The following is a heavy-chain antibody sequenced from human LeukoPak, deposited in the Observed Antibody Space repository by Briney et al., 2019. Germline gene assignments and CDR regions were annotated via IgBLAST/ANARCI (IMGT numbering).Heavy chain of an antibody. CDR3: AGGYNYGFLDY. CDR2: IYSGGST. V-gene: IGHV3-66*01. D-gene: IGHD5-18*01. Sequence: GGPLRLSCAASGFTVSRNYMTWVRQAPRQGLEWVSVIYSGGSTYYADSVKGRFTISKDNSKNTLYLQMSSLRAEDTAVYYCAGGYNYGFLDYWGQGTLVTVSS. CDR1: GFTVSRNY. J-gene: IGHJ4*02.